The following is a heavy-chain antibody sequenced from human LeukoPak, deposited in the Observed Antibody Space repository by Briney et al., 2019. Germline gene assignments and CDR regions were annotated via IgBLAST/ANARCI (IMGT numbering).Heavy chain of an antibody. CDR1: GFTFDDYA. J-gene: IGHJ4*02. D-gene: IGHD5-12*01. CDR3: AKDIASSGYEGTLDY. Sequence: PGGSLRLSCAASGFTFDDYAMHWVRQAPGKGLEWVSLISGDGGSTYYADSVKGRFTISRDNSKNSLYLQMNSLRTEDTALYYCAKDIASSGYEGTLDYWGQGTLVTVSS. V-gene: IGHV3-43*02. CDR2: ISGDGGST.